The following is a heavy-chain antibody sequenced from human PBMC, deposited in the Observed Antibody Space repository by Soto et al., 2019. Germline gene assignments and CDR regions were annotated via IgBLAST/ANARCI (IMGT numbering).Heavy chain of an antibody. J-gene: IGHJ4*02. CDR3: ARRKGDYYDSSGYHYYFDY. Sequence: ASVKVSCKASGYTFTDYYVHWVRQAPGQGLEWMGWINPNSGGTKSAQKFQGRVTMTRDTSISTAYMELSRLRSDDTAVYYCARRKGDYYDSSGYHYYFDYWGQGTLVTVYS. CDR2: INPNSGGT. V-gene: IGHV1-2*02. D-gene: IGHD3-22*01. CDR1: GYTFTDYY.